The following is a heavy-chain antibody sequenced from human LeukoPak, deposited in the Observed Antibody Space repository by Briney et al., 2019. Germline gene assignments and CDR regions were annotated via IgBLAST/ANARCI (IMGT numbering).Heavy chain of an antibody. D-gene: IGHD3-22*01. Sequence: ASVKVSCKASGYTFTSYYMHWVRQAPGQGLEWMGIINSSGGSTSYAQKFQGRVTMTRNTSISTAYMELSSLRSEDTAVYYCARGLYYYDSSGYYPNFNWFDPWGQGTLVTVSS. V-gene: IGHV1-46*01. CDR2: INSSGGST. CDR1: GYTFTSYY. J-gene: IGHJ5*02. CDR3: ARGLYYYDSSGYYPNFNWFDP.